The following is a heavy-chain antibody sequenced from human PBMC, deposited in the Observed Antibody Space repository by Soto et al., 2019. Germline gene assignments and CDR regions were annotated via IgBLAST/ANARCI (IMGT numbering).Heavy chain of an antibody. Sequence: QLQLQESGPGLVKPSETLSLTCTVSGGSISSSSYYWGWIRQPPGKGLEWIGSIYYSGSTYYNPSLKSRFTISVDTSKNLFSLKLSSVTAADTAVYYCASLGYCSVGSCYYYYYGMDVWGQGTTVTVSS. D-gene: IGHD2-15*01. CDR3: ASLGYCSVGSCYYYYYGMDV. CDR1: GGSISSSSYY. CDR2: IYYSGST. V-gene: IGHV4-39*01. J-gene: IGHJ6*02.